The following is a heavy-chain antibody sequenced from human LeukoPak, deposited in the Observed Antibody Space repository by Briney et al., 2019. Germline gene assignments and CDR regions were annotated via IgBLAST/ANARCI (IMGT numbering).Heavy chain of an antibody. CDR3: ARTPSSGWLYYFDY. CDR2: IYYSGST. J-gene: IGHJ4*02. Sequence: SQTLSLTCTVSGGSISSGGYYWSWIRQHPGKGLEWIGYIYYSGSTYYNPSLKSRVTISVDTSKNQFSLKLSSVTTADTAVYYCARTPSSGWLYYFDYWGQGTLVTVSS. D-gene: IGHD6-19*01. CDR1: GGSISSGGYY. V-gene: IGHV4-31*03.